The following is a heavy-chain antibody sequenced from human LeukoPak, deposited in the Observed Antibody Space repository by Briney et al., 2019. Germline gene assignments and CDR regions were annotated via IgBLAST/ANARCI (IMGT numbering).Heavy chain of an antibody. CDR3: ASKAPGHYYFDY. V-gene: IGHV4-39*01. CDR2: IYYSGST. Sequence: SETLSLTCTVSGGSISSYYWGWIRQPPGKGLEWIGSIYYSGSTYYNPSLKSRVTISVDTSKNQFSLKLTSVTAADTAVYYCASKAPGHYYFDYWGQGTLVTVSS. CDR1: GGSISSYY. D-gene: IGHD7-27*01. J-gene: IGHJ4*02.